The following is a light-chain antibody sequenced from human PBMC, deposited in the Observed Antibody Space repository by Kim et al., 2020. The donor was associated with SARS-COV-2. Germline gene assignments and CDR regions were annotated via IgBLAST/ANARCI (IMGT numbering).Light chain of an antibody. CDR1: SSDVGGYNY. CDR3: SSYAGSNVV. CDR2: EVS. V-gene: IGLV2-8*01. J-gene: IGLJ2*01. Sequence: PGRSVTISCTGTSSDVGGYNYGSWYQQHPGKAPKLMIYEVSKRPSGVPDRFSGSKSGNTASLTVSGLQAEDEADYYCSSYAGSNVVFGGGTQLTVL.